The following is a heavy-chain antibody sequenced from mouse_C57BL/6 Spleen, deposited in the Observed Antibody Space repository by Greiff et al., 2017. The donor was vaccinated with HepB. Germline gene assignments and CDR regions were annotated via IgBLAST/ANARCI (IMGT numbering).Heavy chain of an antibody. V-gene: IGHV2-2*01. D-gene: IGHD1-1*01. J-gene: IGHJ3*01. CDR1: GFSLTSYG. Sequence: VQRVESGPGLVQPSQSLSITCTVSGFSLTSYGVHWVRQSPGKGLEWLGVIWSGGSTDYNAAFISRLSISKDNSKSQVFFKMNSLQADDTAIYYCARGDYGPFAYWGQGTLVTVSA. CDR3: ARGDYGPFAY. CDR2: IWSGGST.